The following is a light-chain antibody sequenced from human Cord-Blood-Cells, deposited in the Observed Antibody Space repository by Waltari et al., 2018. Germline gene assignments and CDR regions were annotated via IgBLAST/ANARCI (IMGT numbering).Light chain of an antibody. CDR2: DVS. J-gene: IGLJ3*02. Sequence: QSALIQPASVSGSPGQSITISCTGTSSDVGGYNYVSWYQQHPGKAPKLMIYDVSNRPAGVSNRFAGSKSDNTASLTISGLQTEDEADYYFSSYTSSSTLVFGGGTKLTVL. CDR1: SSDVGGYNY. CDR3: SSYTSSSTLV. V-gene: IGLV2-14*03.